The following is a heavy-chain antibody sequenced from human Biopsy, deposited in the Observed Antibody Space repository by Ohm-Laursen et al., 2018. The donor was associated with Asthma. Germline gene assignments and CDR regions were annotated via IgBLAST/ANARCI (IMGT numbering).Heavy chain of an antibody. V-gene: IGHV3-30*04. CDR2: ISHDGRES. D-gene: IGHD3/OR15-3a*01. CDR3: AKDRFDNSVTSKYYYYCIDV. J-gene: IGHJ6*02. CDR1: GFAFDSYA. Sequence: SLRLSCTASGFAFDSYAMHWVRQSPGKGPEWMAHISHDGRESGHVDSVRGRFTISRDNVRNRLHLQMSSLRPDDSAAYHCAKDRFDNSVTSKYYYYCIDVWGQGPTVTVSS.